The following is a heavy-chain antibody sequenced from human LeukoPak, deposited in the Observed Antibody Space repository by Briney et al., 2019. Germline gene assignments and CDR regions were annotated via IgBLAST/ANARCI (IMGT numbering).Heavy chain of an antibody. CDR3: AKAGRPQAVAGWIDY. Sequence: GGSLRLSRAASGFTFNNYVMSWVRQAPGKGLEWVSAMGGGGTTYYADYVKGRFTISRDTSKNTLYLQMNSLRAEDTAIYYCAKAGRPQAVAGWIDYWGQGTLVTVFS. J-gene: IGHJ4*02. CDR1: GFTFNNYV. D-gene: IGHD6-19*01. CDR2: MGGGGTT. V-gene: IGHV3-23*01.